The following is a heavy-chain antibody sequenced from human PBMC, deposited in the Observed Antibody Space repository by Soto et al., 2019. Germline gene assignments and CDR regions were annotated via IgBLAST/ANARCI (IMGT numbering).Heavy chain of an antibody. CDR2: IEHNGNN. V-gene: IGHV4-34*01. D-gene: IGHD3-3*02. Sequence: SETLSLTCAVYWGTFSGYCWSWVRQPAWEGLEWTGEIEHNGNNNVNPSLKSRVNMSVDTSKNQISLTLTSVTAADTSVYYCARDFRHFHDWAQGTMVTVSS. CDR3: ARDFRHFHD. J-gene: IGHJ4*02. CDR1: WGTFSGYC.